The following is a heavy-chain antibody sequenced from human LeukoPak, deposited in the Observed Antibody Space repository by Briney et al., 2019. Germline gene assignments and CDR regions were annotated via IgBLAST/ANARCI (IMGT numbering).Heavy chain of an antibody. Sequence: SETLSLTCTVSGGSISSSSYYWGWIRQPPGKGLEWIGSIYYSGSTYYNPSLKSRVTISVDTSKNQFSLKLSSVTAADTAVYYCARLLVGATRVRFDYWGQGTLVTVSS. CDR3: ARLLVGATRVRFDY. CDR1: GGSISSSSYY. D-gene: IGHD1-26*01. J-gene: IGHJ4*02. CDR2: IYYSGST. V-gene: IGHV4-39*01.